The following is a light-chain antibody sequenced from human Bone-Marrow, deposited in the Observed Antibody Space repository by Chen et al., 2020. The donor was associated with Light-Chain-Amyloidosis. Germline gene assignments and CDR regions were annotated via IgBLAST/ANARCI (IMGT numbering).Light chain of an antibody. CDR3: QTWGTGEV. CDR1: SGHSSYA. Sequence: QLVLTQSPSASASLGASVKLTCTLSSGHSSYAIAWHQQQPEEGPRYLMKLNSDGSHSKGDGIPDRFSGSSSGAERYLTISSLQSEDEADYYCQTWGTGEVFGGGTKLTVL. V-gene: IGLV4-69*01. J-gene: IGLJ3*02. CDR2: LNSDGSH.